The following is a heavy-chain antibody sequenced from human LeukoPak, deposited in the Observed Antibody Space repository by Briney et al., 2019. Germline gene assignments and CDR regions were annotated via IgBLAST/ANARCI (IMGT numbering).Heavy chain of an antibody. Sequence: GESLKISCKGSGYSFTSYWIGWVRQMPGKGLEWMGIIYPGDSDTRYSPSFQGQVTISADKSISPAYLQWSSLKASDTAMYYCARRLVVVAATSFDWFDPWGQGTLVTVSS. CDR2: IYPGDSDT. V-gene: IGHV5-51*01. CDR3: ARRLVVVAATSFDWFDP. D-gene: IGHD2-15*01. CDR1: GYSFTSYW. J-gene: IGHJ5*02.